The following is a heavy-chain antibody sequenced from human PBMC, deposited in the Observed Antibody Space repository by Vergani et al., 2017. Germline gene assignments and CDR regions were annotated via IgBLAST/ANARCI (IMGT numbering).Heavy chain of an antibody. V-gene: IGHV4-38-2*02. D-gene: IGHD2-15*01. CDR2: IYHSGST. CDR1: GYSISSGYY. J-gene: IGHJ5*02. CDR3: ARDGRLGYCSGGSCYGFDP. Sequence: QVQLQESGPGLVKPSETLSLTCAVSGYSISSGYYWGWIRQPPGKGLEWIGSIYHSGSTYYNPSLKSRVTISVDTSKNQLSLKLTSVTAADTAVYYCARDGRLGYCSGGSCYGFDPWGQGTLVTVSS.